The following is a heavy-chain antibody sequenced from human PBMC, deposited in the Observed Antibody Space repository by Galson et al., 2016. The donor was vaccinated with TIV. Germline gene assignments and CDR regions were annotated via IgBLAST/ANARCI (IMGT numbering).Heavy chain of an antibody. J-gene: IGHJ5*02. D-gene: IGHD3-9*01. Sequence: ETLSLTCTVSGGAISSHCWSWIRQPPGKGLEWIGYIYHTGSTNYNPSLKSRVTISVDTSKNQFSLKMTSVTAADTAVYYCARGSRTLPYFDWLGPTWFDPWGQGTLVTVSS. CDR1: GGAISSHC. CDR3: ARGSRTLPYFDWLGPTWFDP. CDR2: IYHTGST. V-gene: IGHV4-59*11.